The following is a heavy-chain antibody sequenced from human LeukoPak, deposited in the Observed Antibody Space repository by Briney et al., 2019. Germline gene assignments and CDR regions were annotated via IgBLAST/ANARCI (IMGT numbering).Heavy chain of an antibody. D-gene: IGHD2-15*01. V-gene: IGHV4-31*03. Sequence: PSQTLSLTCTVSGGSISSGGYYWSWIRQHPGKGLEWIGYIYYSGCTYYNPSLKSRVTISVGTSKNQFSLKLSSVTAADTAVYYCAREKIGYCSGGSCQGIFDYWGQGTLVTVSS. CDR2: IYYSGCT. CDR1: GGSISSGGYY. CDR3: AREKIGYCSGGSCQGIFDY. J-gene: IGHJ4*02.